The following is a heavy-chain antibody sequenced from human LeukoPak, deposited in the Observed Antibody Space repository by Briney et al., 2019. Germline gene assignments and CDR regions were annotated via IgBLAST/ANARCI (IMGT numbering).Heavy chain of an antibody. D-gene: IGHD3-22*01. CDR2: ISGSGGST. J-gene: IGHJ4*02. CDR3: AKVVSRYYDSSGPWRY. V-gene: IGHV3-23*01. Sequence: PGGSLRLSCAASGFTFSSYAMSWVRQAPGKGLEWVSAISGSGGSTYYADSVKGRFTISRDNSKNTLYLQMNSLRAEDTAVYYCAKVVSRYYDSSGPWRYWGQGTLVTVSS. CDR1: GFTFSSYA.